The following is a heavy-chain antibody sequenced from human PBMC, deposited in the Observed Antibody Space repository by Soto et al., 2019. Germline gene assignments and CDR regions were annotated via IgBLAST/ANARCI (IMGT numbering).Heavy chain of an antibody. V-gene: IGHV4-59*01. J-gene: IGHJ4*02. CDR2: IYYSGST. Sequence: QVQLQESGPGLVKPSETLSLTCTVSGGSISSYYWSWIRQPPGKGLEWIGYIYYSGSTNYNPSLKSLVTISVDTSKNQFSLKLSSVTAADTAVYYCARGWAKMATIFDYWCQGTLVTVSS. CDR3: ARGWAKMATIFDY. CDR1: GGSISSYY. D-gene: IGHD5-12*01.